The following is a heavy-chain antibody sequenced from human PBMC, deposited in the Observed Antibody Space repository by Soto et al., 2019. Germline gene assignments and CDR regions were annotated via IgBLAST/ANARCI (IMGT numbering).Heavy chain of an antibody. V-gene: IGHV3-30*05. J-gene: IGHJ3*02. Sequence: QEQLVESGGGVVQPGRSLRISCVASGFTFRSYGMHWVRQAPGKGLEWVAAMSDDERKKYYADSVKGRVTISIDNSKNTLFLQMDKLISEGTAVYYFARTAGGRVSGALDIWGQGTMGTVSS. CDR1: GFTFRSYG. D-gene: IGHD6-13*01. CDR3: ARTAGGRVSGALDI. CDR2: MSDDERKK.